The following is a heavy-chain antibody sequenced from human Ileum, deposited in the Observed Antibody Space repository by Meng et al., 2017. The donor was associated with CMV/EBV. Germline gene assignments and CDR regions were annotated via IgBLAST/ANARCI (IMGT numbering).Heavy chain of an antibody. Sequence: SVKVSCKASGGTFSSYAISWVRQAPGQGLEWMGGIIPILGIANYAQKFQGRVTITADKSTSTAYMELSSLRSEDTAVYYCARDPPPGRPYGSGSLSYYYYGMDVWGQGTTVTVSS. CDR1: GGTFSSYA. D-gene: IGHD3-10*01. V-gene: IGHV1-69*10. CDR3: ARDPPPGRPYGSGSLSYYYYGMDV. CDR2: IIPILGIA. J-gene: IGHJ6*02.